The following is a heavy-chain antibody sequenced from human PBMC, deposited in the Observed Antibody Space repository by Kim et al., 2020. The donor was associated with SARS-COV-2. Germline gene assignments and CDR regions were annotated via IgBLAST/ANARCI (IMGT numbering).Heavy chain of an antibody. D-gene: IGHD2-15*01. V-gene: IGHV4-34*01. CDR2: INHSGST. CDR3: ARVRYIVVVVAARRRPFMDV. Sequence: SDTLSLTCAVYGGSISGYYWSWIRKPPVKGLEWSGEINHSGSTNYNPSLKGRVTISVETSKNQFSLKLSCVTAADTAVYYCARVRYIVVVVAARRRPFMDVWGQGTTVTVSS. CDR1: GGSISGYY. J-gene: IGHJ6*02.